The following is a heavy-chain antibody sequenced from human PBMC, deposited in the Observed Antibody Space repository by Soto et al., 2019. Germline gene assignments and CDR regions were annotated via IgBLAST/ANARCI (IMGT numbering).Heavy chain of an antibody. J-gene: IGHJ5*02. Sequence: SETLSLTCAVYGGSFSGYYWSWIRQPPGKGLEWIGEINHSGSTNYNPSLKSRVTISVDTSKNQFSLKLSSVTAADTAVYYCARGPKLRFLQTPGWFDPWGQGTLVTVSS. CDR2: INHSGST. V-gene: IGHV4-34*01. D-gene: IGHD3-3*01. CDR3: ARGPKLRFLQTPGWFDP. CDR1: GGSFSGYY.